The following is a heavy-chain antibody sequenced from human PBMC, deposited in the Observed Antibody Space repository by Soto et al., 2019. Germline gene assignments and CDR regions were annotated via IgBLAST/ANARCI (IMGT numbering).Heavy chain of an antibody. D-gene: IGHD2-21*01. CDR1: GFTFSTYW. V-gene: IGHV3-74*01. CDR3: ATAGQFRFDN. CDR2: INADGRTT. J-gene: IGHJ4*02. Sequence: EVQLVESGGGLFQPGGSLRLSCEASGFTFSTYWMHWVRQAPGQGLVWLSRINADGRTTNYADSVRGRFTISRDNAKNTLFLQVNSLRAEXXXVYYCATAGQFRFDNWGQGALVTVSS.